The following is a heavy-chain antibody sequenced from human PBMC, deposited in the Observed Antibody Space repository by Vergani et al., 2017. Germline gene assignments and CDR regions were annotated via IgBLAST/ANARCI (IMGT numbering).Heavy chain of an antibody. Sequence: EVQLMESGGGLVKPGESLRLSCVASGFMFTDTWMSWVRQAPGKGLECIGRIKSKAHGETADYGAPVKGRFSISRDDSKNTLYLQMNSLKTEDTAVYYCTTPTKWELRYYFDYWGQGTLVTVSS. CDR2: IKSKAHGETA. D-gene: IGHD3-9*01. V-gene: IGHV3-15*01. J-gene: IGHJ4*02. CDR1: GFMFTDTW. CDR3: TTPTKWELRYYFDY.